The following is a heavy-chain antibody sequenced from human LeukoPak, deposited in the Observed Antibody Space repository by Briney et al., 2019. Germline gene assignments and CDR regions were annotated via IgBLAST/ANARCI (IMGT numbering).Heavy chain of an antibody. Sequence: ASVKVSCKASGYTFGAYYMYWVRQAPGQGLEWMGWIRPNSGGTNYTQKFQGRVTMARDTSINTAYMELSRLTSDDTAVYYCARVTQTDYDFDYWGQGTLVTVSS. D-gene: IGHD4-17*01. CDR2: IRPNSGGT. CDR1: GYTFGAYY. V-gene: IGHV1-2*02. J-gene: IGHJ4*02. CDR3: ARVTQTDYDFDY.